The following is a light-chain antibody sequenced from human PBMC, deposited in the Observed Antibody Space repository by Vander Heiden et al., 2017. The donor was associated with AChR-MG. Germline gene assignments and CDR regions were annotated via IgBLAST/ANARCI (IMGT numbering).Light chain of an antibody. J-gene: IGKJ2*01. CDR3: QQINSYPYT. V-gene: IGKV1-9*01. CDR1: QGISSY. CDR2: AAS. Sequence: DIQLTQSPSFLSASVGDRVTITCRASQGISSYLAWYQQKPGKAPKLLIYAASTLQSGVPSRFSGSGSGTEFTLTISSLQPEDFATYYCQQINSYPYTFGQRTKVEIK.